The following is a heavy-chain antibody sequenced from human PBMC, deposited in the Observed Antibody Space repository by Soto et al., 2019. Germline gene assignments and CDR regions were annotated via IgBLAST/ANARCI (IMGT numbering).Heavy chain of an antibody. CDR3: ARLQGIGYDGWYFVL. Sequence: QVQLQESGPGLVKPSETLSLTCTVSDGSISGSYWSWIRQPPGKGLEWIGYIWYTGTTKYNPSLKSRVTISVDTSNKQCSLMLSSVTAADTAIYYCARLQGIGYDGWYFVLWGRGALVTVSS. CDR1: DGSISGSY. D-gene: IGHD2-2*01. V-gene: IGHV4-59*08. CDR2: IWYTGTT. J-gene: IGHJ2*01.